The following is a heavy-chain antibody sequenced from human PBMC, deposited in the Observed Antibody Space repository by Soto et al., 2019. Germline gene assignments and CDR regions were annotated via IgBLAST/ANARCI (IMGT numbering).Heavy chain of an antibody. CDR2: IYFSGST. Sequence: QVQLQESGPGLVKPSQTLSLTCTVSGDSIGSGRYYWTWIRQLPGKGLEWIGYIYFSGSTYYNPSLQSPVTISLDTSKNQFSLILSSVTAADTAVYYCARDRERGGVYFDYWGQGTLVTVSS. CDR1: GDSIGSGRYY. V-gene: IGHV4-31*01. J-gene: IGHJ4*02. CDR3: ARDRERGGVYFDY. D-gene: IGHD1-26*01.